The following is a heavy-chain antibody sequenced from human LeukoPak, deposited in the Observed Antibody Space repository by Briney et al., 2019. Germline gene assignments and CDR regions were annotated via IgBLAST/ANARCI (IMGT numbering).Heavy chain of an antibody. Sequence: GGSLRLSCTGSGFTFSYHALHWVRQAPGKGLQWLTVISYDGRNEYYADSVTGRFTISRDNAKNSLYLQMKSLGAEDTAVYYCAREGIAAAGEHWGQGTLVTVSS. CDR1: GFTFSYHA. CDR3: AREGIAAAGEH. D-gene: IGHD6-13*01. V-gene: IGHV3-30*04. J-gene: IGHJ1*01. CDR2: ISYDGRNE.